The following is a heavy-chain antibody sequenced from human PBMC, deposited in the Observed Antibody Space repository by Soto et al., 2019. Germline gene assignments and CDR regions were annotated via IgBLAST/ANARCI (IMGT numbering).Heavy chain of an antibody. D-gene: IGHD6-13*01. V-gene: IGHV4-4*02. CDR2: IYHSGST. J-gene: IGHJ5*02. Sequence: PSETLSLTCAVSGGSISSSNWWSWVRQPPGKGLEWIGEIYHSGSTNYNPSLKSRVTISVDKSKNQFSLKLSSVTAADTAVYYCARDRGGIAAAGTLNWFDPWGQGTLVTVSS. CDR3: ARDRGGIAAAGTLNWFDP. CDR1: GGSISSSNW.